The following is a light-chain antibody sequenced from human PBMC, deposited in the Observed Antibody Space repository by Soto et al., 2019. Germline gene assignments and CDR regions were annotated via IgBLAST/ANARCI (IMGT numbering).Light chain of an antibody. J-gene: IGKJ3*01. CDR3: QQYGSSPFT. CDR2: GAS. V-gene: IGKV3-20*01. CDR1: QSVSSSY. Sequence: EIVLMQSPGTLSLSPGERATLSCRASQSVSSSYLAWYQQKPGQTPRLLIYGASSRATGIPDSFSGSGSGTDFTLTISTLEPEDFAVYYCQQYGSSPFTFGPGTKVDIK.